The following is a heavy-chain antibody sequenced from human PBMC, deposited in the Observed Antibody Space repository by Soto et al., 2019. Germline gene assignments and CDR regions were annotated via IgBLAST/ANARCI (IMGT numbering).Heavy chain of an antibody. D-gene: IGHD1-1*01. CDR1: GFTFTNYY. Sequence: QVQLVQSGAEMKKPGASVKVSCKASGFTFTNYYIHWVRQAPGQGLEWMGLINPSGGGTFYAQKFQGRVTVTRDTSTGTVYMELSNLRSEDTAVYFCARDSGDTTLRQWGRSFHYWGQGTLVTVSS. CDR2: INPSGGGT. CDR3: ARDSGDTTLRQWGRSFHY. V-gene: IGHV1-46*01. J-gene: IGHJ4*02.